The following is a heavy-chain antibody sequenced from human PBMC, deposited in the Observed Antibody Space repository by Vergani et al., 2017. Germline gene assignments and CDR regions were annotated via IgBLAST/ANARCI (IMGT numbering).Heavy chain of an antibody. CDR2: IYSGGST. CDR1: GFTVSSNY. J-gene: IGHJ3*02. D-gene: IGHD6-19*01. V-gene: IGHV3-53*04. CDR3: ARWVIAVAGNDAFDI. Sequence: EVQLVESGGGLVQPGGSLRLPCAASGFTVSSNYMSWVRQAPGKGLEWVSVIYSGGSTYYADSVKGRFTISRHNSKNTLYLQMNSLRAEETAVYYCARWVIAVAGNDAFDIWGQGTMVTVSS.